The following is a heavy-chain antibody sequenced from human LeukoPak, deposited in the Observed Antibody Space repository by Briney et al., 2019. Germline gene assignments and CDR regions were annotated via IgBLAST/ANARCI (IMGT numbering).Heavy chain of an antibody. J-gene: IGHJ4*02. D-gene: IGHD3-22*01. CDR3: AKHRFESGGYHSTD. Sequence: PGGSLRLSCAASGFTFSSYAMSWVRQAPGKGLAWVSTISGGSGSTYCADSVKGRFTISRDNSKNTLCLQMNSLRDEDTTVYYCAKHRFESGGYHSTDWGQGTLVTVSS. CDR1: GFTFSSYA. CDR2: ISGGSGST. V-gene: IGHV3-23*01.